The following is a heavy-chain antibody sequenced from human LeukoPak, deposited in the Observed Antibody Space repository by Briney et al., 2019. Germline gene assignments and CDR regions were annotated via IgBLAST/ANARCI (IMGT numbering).Heavy chain of an antibody. CDR3: ARAGLLEWLLYAY. V-gene: IGHV1-2*02. CDR2: INPNSGGT. D-gene: IGHD3-3*01. J-gene: IGHJ4*02. CDR1: GYTFTVYY. Sequence: ASVKVSFKASGYTFTVYYMHWVRQAPGQGLEWMGWINPNSGGTEYAQKFQGRVTMTRDTSISTAYMELSRLRSDDTAVYYCARAGLLEWLLYAYWGRGTLVTVSS.